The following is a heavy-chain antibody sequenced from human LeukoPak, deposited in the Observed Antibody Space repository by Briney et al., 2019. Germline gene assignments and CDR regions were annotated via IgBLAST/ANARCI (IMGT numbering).Heavy chain of an antibody. CDR3: ARVSRDIVVVVPATGYFDY. V-gene: IGHV3-21*01. Sequence: GGSLRLSCTASGFTFSSYSMNWVRQAPGKGLEWVSSISSSSSYIYYADSVKGRFTISRDNAKNSLYLQMNSLRAEDTAVYYCARVSRDIVVVVPATGYFDYWGQGTLVTVSS. J-gene: IGHJ4*02. CDR2: ISSSSSYI. D-gene: IGHD2-15*01. CDR1: GFTFSSYS.